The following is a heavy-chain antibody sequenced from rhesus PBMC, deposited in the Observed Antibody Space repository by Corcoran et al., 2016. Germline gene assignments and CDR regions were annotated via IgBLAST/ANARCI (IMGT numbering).Heavy chain of an antibody. CDR2: ISGSSGST. J-gene: IGHJ4*01. CDR3: SRVPGYSGSWPRFDY. Sequence: QVQMQESGPGLVKPSETLSLTCAVSGGSVSSSNWWSWIRPPPGKGLEWIGYISGSSGSTYYNPSHNSRVTIATDTAKNQVSLKLSSVTAADTGIYYCSRVPGYSGSWPRFDYWGHGVLVTVSS. V-gene: IGHV4-65*01. CDR1: GGSVSSSNW. D-gene: IGHD6-25*01.